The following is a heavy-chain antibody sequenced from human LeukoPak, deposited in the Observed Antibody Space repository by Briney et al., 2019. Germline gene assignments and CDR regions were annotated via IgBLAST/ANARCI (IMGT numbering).Heavy chain of an antibody. V-gene: IGHV3-30*03. CDR3: ARDWFHAIDY. J-gene: IGHJ4*02. CDR1: GFTFSSYG. CDR2: ISYDGSDK. Sequence: PGGSLRLSCAASGFTFSSYGMHWVRQAPGKGLEWVAVISYDGSDKYYADSVKGRFTISRDNSKNTLYLQRNGLRAEDTAVYYCARDWFHAIDYWGQGTLVTVSS. D-gene: IGHD2/OR15-2a*01.